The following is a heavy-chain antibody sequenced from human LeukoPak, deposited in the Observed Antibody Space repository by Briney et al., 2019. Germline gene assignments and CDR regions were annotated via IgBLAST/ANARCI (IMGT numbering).Heavy chain of an antibody. CDR3: AKSDWNTRIDY. V-gene: IGHV3-30*18. CDR1: GFTFSSYG. Sequence: PGGSLRLSCAASGFTFSSYGMHWVRQAPGKGLEWVAVISYDGSNKYYADSVKGRFTISRDNSKNTLYLQMNSLRAEDTAVYYCAKSDWNTRIDYWGQGTLVTVSS. D-gene: IGHD1-1*01. CDR2: ISYDGSNK. J-gene: IGHJ4*02.